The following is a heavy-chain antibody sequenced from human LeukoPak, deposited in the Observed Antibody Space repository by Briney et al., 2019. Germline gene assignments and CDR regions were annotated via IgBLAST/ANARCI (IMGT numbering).Heavy chain of an antibody. CDR1: GFTFSSYS. V-gene: IGHV3-21*01. CDR2: MISSSSYI. J-gene: IGHJ6*03. CDR3: ARAEGSDYYYYYMDV. Sequence: GGSLRLSCAASGFTFSSYSMNWVRQAPGKGLEWVSSMISSSSYIYYADSVKGRFTISRDNAKNSLYLQMNSLRAEDTAVYYCARAEGSDYYYYYMDVWGKGTTVTVSS.